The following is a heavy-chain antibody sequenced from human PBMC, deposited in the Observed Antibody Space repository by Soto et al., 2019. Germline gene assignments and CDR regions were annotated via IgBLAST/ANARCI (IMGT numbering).Heavy chain of an antibody. Sequence: GGSLRLSCAASGFTFSSYGMHWVRQAPGKGLEWVAVIWYDGSNKYYADSVKGRFTISRDNSKNTLYLQMNSLRAEDTAVYYCAKTLGPHSWYSYWFDPWGQGTLVTSPQ. CDR1: GFTFSSYG. V-gene: IGHV3-33*06. CDR2: IWYDGSNK. D-gene: IGHD6-13*01. CDR3: AKTLGPHSWYSYWFDP. J-gene: IGHJ5*02.